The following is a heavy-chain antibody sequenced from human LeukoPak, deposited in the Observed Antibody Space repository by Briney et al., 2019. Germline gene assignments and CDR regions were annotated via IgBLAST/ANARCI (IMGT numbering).Heavy chain of an antibody. J-gene: IGHJ4*02. D-gene: IGHD1-14*01. CDR1: GFTFGNFG. Sequence: PGGSLRLSCAASGFTFGNFGFHWVRQAPGKGLEWVTFIHFDGILQNYVDPVEGRFSISRDNSKSTVYLQMNSLRPEDTAVYYCARETGTWDNYFDFWGQGTLVTVSS. CDR2: IHFDGILQ. V-gene: IGHV3-30*02. CDR3: ARETGTWDNYFDF.